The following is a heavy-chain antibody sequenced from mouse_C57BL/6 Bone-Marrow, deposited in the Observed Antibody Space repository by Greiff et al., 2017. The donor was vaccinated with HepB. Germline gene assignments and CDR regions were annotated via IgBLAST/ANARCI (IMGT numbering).Heavy chain of an antibody. D-gene: IGHD2-3*01. Sequence: QVQLQQSGPGLVAPSQSLSITCTVSGFSLTSYAISWVRQPPGKGLEWLGVIWTGGGTNYNSALKSRLSISKDNSKSQVFLKMNSLQTDVTARYYCARNLGGYYGFAYWGQGTLVTVSA. CDR3: ARNLGGYYGFAY. J-gene: IGHJ3*01. CDR1: GFSLTSYA. V-gene: IGHV2-9-1*01. CDR2: IWTGGGT.